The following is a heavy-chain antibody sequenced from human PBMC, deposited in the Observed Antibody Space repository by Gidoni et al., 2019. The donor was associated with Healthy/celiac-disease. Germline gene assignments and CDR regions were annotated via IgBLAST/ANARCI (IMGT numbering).Heavy chain of an antibody. CDR1: GFTFSSYW. J-gene: IGHJ4*02. CDR3: ARDAHYDILTGYSFYFDY. CDR2: IKQDGSEK. D-gene: IGHD3-9*01. Sequence: EVQLVESGGGLVQPGGSLRLSCAASGFTFSSYWMSWVRQAPGKGLEWVANIKQDGSEKYYVDSVKGRFTISRDNAKNSLYLQMNSLRAEDTAVYYCARDAHYDILTGYSFYFDYWGQGTLVTVSS. V-gene: IGHV3-7*01.